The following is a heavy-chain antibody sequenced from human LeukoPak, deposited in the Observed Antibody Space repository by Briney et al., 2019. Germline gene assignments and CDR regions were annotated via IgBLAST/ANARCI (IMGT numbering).Heavy chain of an antibody. V-gene: IGHV4-38-2*02. J-gene: IGHJ3*02. CDR2: IFYSGST. CDR1: AYSISSGYY. CDR3: AREDAEQMDNSFDI. D-gene: IGHD5-24*01. Sequence: SETLSLTCTVSAYSISSGYYWGWVRPPPGKALEWIGNIFYSGSTYYSPSLKSRLTISIDTSKNQFSLKLRSVTAADTAVYYCAREDAEQMDNSFDIWGQGTMVTVSS.